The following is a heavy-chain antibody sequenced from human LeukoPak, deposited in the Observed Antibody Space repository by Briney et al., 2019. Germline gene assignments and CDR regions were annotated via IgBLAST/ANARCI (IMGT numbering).Heavy chain of an antibody. D-gene: IGHD4-17*01. V-gene: IGHV3-7*01. CDR2: IKQDGSEK. CDR1: GFTFSRYW. Sequence: GGSLRLSCAASGFTFSRYWMSWVRQAPGKGLEWVANIKQDGSEKYYVDSVKGRFTISRDNAKNSLYLQMNSLTAEDTAVYYCAREGTNDYGDYWGQGTLVTVSS. J-gene: IGHJ4*02. CDR3: AREGTNDYGDY.